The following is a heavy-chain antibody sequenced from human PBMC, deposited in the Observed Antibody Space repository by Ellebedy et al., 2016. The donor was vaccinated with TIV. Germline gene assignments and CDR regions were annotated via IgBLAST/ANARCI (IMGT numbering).Heavy chain of an antibody. CDR1: GFTFSSHG. Sequence: PGGSLRLSCEASGFTFSSHGTNWVRQAPGKGLEWVAVISYEGSDKYYVDSVKGRFTISRDNSKNTVYLQMNSLRAEDTAVYYCARGASLYGDYVFDYWGQGTLVTVSS. CDR2: ISYEGSDK. CDR3: ARGASLYGDYVFDY. J-gene: IGHJ4*02. D-gene: IGHD4-17*01. V-gene: IGHV3-30*03.